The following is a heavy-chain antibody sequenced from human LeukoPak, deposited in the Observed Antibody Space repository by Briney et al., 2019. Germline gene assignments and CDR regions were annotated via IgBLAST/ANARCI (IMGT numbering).Heavy chain of an antibody. Sequence: GGSLRLSCAAYGINVGNIWMSWVRQAPGKGAEGVAHIKSKIDGATTDYGAPVKGRFTMSRDASRNALSLQMNSLETEDTALYYCVTGGHYFGDWGRGTLVIVSS. CDR1: GINVGNIW. CDR3: VTGGHYFGD. J-gene: IGHJ4*02. V-gene: IGHV3-15*01. D-gene: IGHD2-21*01. CDR2: IKSKIDGATT.